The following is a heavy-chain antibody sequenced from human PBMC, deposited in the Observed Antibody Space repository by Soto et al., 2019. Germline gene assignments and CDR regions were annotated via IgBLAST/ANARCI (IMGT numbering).Heavy chain of an antibody. D-gene: IGHD2-2*02. Sequence: GESLKISCKGSGYSFTSYWIGWVRQMPGKGLEWMGIIYPGDSDTRYSPSFQGQVTISADKSISTAYLQWSSLKASDTAMYYCARRVGYCSSTSCHNREYYYGMDVWGQGTTVTVSS. CDR1: GYSFTSYW. V-gene: IGHV5-51*01. CDR3: ARRVGYCSSTSCHNREYYYGMDV. CDR2: IYPGDSDT. J-gene: IGHJ6*02.